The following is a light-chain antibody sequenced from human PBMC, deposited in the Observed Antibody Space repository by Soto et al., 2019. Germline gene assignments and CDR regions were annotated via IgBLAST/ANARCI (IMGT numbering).Light chain of an antibody. CDR2: AVS. CDR3: SSYTSRSTFWV. Sequence: QSALTQPASVSGSPGQSITISCTGTSSDVDGYKYVSWYQQHPGKAPKLMIYAVSNRPSGVSNRFSGSKSGYTASLTISGLQAEDEADYYCSSYTSRSTFWVFGGGTKLTVL. V-gene: IGLV2-14*01. CDR1: SSDVDGYKY. J-gene: IGLJ3*02.